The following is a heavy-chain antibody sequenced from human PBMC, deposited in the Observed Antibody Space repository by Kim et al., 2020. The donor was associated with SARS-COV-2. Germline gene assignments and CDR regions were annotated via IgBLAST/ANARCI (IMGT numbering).Heavy chain of an antibody. Sequence: SETLSLTCTVSGGSISSYYWSWIRQPAGKGLEWIGRIYTSGSTNYNPSLKSRVTMSVDTSKNQFSLKLSSVTAADTAVYYCARALRASYTAMGNMDVWGQGTTVTVSS. D-gene: IGHD5-18*01. CDR1: GGSISSYY. CDR3: ARALRASYTAMGNMDV. CDR2: IYTSGST. J-gene: IGHJ6*02. V-gene: IGHV4-4*07.